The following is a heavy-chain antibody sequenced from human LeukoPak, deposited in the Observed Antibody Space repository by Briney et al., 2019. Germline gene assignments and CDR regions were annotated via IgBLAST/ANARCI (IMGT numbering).Heavy chain of an antibody. CDR3: ARVVEVRYSSSPSPFDY. J-gene: IGHJ4*02. D-gene: IGHD6-6*01. Sequence: GASVKVSCKASGYTFTGYYMHWVRQAPGQGLEWMGRINPNSGGTNYAQKFQGRVTMTRDTSISTAYMELSRLRSDDTAVYYCARVVEVRYSSSPSPFDYWGQGTLVTVSS. CDR2: INPNSGGT. V-gene: IGHV1-2*06. CDR1: GYTFTGYY.